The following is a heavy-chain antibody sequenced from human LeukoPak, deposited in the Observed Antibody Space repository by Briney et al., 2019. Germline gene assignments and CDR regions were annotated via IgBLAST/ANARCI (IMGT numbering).Heavy chain of an antibody. Sequence: GGSLRLSCVASGFTVSSNYMSWVRQAPGKGLEWVSVICSGGSTYYADSVKGRFTISRDNSKNTLYLQMNSLKAEDTAVYYCAREGSGWLDYWGQGTLVTVSS. CDR1: GFTVSSNY. CDR2: ICSGGST. V-gene: IGHV3-66*01. J-gene: IGHJ4*02. D-gene: IGHD6-19*01. CDR3: AREGSGWLDY.